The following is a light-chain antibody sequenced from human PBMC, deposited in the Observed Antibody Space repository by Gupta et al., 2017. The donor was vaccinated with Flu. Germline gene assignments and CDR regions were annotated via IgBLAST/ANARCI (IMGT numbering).Light chain of an antibody. CDR1: QNIDGR. CDR2: STS. V-gene: IGKV1-39*01. J-gene: IGKJ1*01. Sequence: SPSSLSASVGDRVTITGRTSQNIDGRLNWYQQKPGKAPHLLIYSTSNLQSGVPSRFSGSGSGTEFTLTISSLQPEDFATYYCQYMRSTPPFGQGTKVEVK. CDR3: QYMRSTPP.